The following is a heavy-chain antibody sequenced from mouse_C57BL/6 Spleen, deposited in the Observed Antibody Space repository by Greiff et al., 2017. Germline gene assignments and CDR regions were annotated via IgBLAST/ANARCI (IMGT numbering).Heavy chain of an antibody. V-gene: IGHV5-17*01. CDR2: ISSGSSTI. CDR1: GFTFSDYG. D-gene: IGHD4-1*01. CDR3: ARTNWGLALDY. J-gene: IGHJ2*01. Sequence: EVKLMESGGGLVKPGGSLKLSCAASGFTFSDYGMHWVRQAPEKGLEWVAYISSGSSTIYYADTVKGRFTISRDNAKNTLFLQMTSLRSEDTAMYYCARTNWGLALDYWGQGTTLTVSS.